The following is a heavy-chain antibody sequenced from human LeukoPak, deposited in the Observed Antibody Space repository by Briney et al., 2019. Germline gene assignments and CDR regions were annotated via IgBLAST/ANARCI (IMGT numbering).Heavy chain of an antibody. D-gene: IGHD2-15*01. CDR2: IQTSGTT. CDR3: AREEEGDYSDYFDY. CDR1: GVSIRSYS. J-gene: IGHJ4*02. Sequence: SESLSLTCSVSGVSIRSYSWSWIRQPSGKGLEWVGRIQTSGTTKYNPSLRSRVTMSVDTSKNQFSLKLSSVTAADTAVYYCAREEEGDYSDYFDYWGQGTLVTVSS. V-gene: IGHV4-4*07.